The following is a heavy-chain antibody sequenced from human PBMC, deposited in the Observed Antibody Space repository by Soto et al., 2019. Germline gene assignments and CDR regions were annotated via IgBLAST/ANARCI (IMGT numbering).Heavy chain of an antibody. CDR2: ISWDGGST. D-gene: IGHD3-16*02. CDR1: GFTFDDYT. J-gene: IGHJ4*02. Sequence: EVQLVESGGVVVQPGGSLRLSCAASGFTFDDYTMHWVRQAPGKGLEWVSLISWDGGSTYYADSVKGRFTISRDNSKNSLYLQMNSLRTEDTALYYCAKDTTFYRTWNFDYWGQGTLVTVSS. V-gene: IGHV3-43*01. CDR3: AKDTTFYRTWNFDY.